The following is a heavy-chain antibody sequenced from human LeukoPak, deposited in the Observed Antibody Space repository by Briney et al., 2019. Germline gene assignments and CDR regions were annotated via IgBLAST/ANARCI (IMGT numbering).Heavy chain of an antibody. J-gene: IGHJ5*02. CDR1: GFTFSSHS. CDR3: AKTSLGWLDP. V-gene: IGHV3-7*01. Sequence: GGSLRLSCAASGFTFSSHSMSWVRQAPGKGLEWVATIDQDGRDKFSVDSVKGRFTISRDNARNSMYLQMKSLRVEDTAVYYCAKTSLGWLDPWGQGALVTVSS. D-gene: IGHD7-27*01. CDR2: IDQDGRDK.